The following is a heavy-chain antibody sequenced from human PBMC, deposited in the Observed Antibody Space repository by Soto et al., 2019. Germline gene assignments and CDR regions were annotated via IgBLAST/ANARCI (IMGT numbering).Heavy chain of an antibody. CDR2: IYPGDSDT. CDR3: AIYDFWSGSPYGMDV. D-gene: IGHD3-3*01. J-gene: IGHJ6*02. V-gene: IGHV5-51*01. CDR1: GYSFTSYW. Sequence: GESLKISCKGSGYSFTSYWIGWVRQMPGKGLEWMGIIYPGDSDTRYSPSFQGQVTISADKSISTAYLQWSSLKASDTAMYYCAIYDFWSGSPYGMDVWGQGTTVTVSS.